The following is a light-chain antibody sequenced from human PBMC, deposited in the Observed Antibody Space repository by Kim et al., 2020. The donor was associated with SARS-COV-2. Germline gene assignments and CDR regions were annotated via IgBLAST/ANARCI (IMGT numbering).Light chain of an antibody. J-gene: IGKJ3*01. CDR2: GAS. CDR1: QSVTSSY. CDR3: QQYGSSRGFT. V-gene: IGKV3-20*01. Sequence: PGERATLSCRASQSVTSSYLAWYQQKPGQAPRLLIYGASSRATGIPDRFSGSGYGTDFTLTISRLEPEDFAVYYCQQYGSSRGFTFGPGTKVDIK.